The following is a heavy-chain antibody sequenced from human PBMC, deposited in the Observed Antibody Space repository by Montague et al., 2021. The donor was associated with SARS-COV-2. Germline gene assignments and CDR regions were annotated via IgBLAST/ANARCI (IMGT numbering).Heavy chain of an antibody. CDR2: TA. D-gene: IGHD2-2*01. V-gene: IGHV4-34*01. J-gene: IGHJ3*01. CDR3: AKGREVVRAAKTLVAFDL. Sequence: TANYNPSLKSRVSISVDTSKNQFTLKLTSVTAADTAMYYCAKGREVVRAAKTLVAFDLWGKGKWVTVFS.